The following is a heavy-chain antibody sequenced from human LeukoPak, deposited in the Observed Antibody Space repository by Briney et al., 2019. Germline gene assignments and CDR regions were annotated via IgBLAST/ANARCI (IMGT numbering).Heavy chain of an antibody. V-gene: IGHV4-31*03. CDR2: IYYSGST. D-gene: IGHD6-19*01. Sequence: SETLSLTCTVSGGSISSGGYYWSWIRQHPGKGLEWIGYIYYSGSTYYNPSLKSRVTISVDTSKNQFSLKLSSVTAADTAVYYCARGGSSGLWHYWGQGTLVTVSS. CDR1: GGSISSGGYY. CDR3: ARGGSSGLWHY. J-gene: IGHJ4*02.